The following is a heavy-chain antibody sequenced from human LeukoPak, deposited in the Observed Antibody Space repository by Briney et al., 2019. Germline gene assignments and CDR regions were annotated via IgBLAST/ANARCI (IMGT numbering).Heavy chain of an antibody. Sequence: GGSLRLSCAAAGFTLSTYWMSWVRQAPGKGLEWVASIKQDGSEKDYVESVKGRFTISRDDAKNSLYLQMNSLRVEDTAVYHCARDREGHNRGDALDIWGQGTMVTVS. V-gene: IGHV3-7*01. J-gene: IGHJ3*02. CDR2: IKQDGSEK. CDR1: GFTLSTYW. CDR3: ARDREGHNRGDALDI.